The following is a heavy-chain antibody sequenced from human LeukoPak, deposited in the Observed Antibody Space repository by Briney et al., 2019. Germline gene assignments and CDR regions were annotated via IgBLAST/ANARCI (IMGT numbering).Heavy chain of an antibody. Sequence: GGSLRLSCAASGFTFSSSDMSWVRQAPGSGLEWVSSIRHSDSNTYYADSVMGRFTISRDNSKNTLYLQMNSLSAEDTAIYYCAKEYCSGDNCHSYGMDVWGQGTTVTVSS. CDR1: GFTFSSSD. CDR2: IRHSDSNT. CDR3: AKEYCSGDNCHSYGMDV. V-gene: IGHV3-23*05. D-gene: IGHD2-15*01. J-gene: IGHJ6*02.